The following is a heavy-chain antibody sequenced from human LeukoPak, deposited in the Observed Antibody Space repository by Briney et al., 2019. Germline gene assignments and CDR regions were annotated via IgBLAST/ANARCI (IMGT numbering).Heavy chain of an antibody. J-gene: IGHJ4*02. Sequence: GASVKVSCKASGYTFTTFDISWVRQAPGQGLEWMGGIIPIFGTANYAQKFQGRVTITADESTSTAYMELSSLRSEDTAVYYCARVGTYYYDSSGYYFFDYWGQGTLVTVSS. CDR3: ARVGTYYYDSSGYYFFDY. CDR1: GYTFTTFD. CDR2: IIPIFGTA. V-gene: IGHV1-69*13. D-gene: IGHD3-22*01.